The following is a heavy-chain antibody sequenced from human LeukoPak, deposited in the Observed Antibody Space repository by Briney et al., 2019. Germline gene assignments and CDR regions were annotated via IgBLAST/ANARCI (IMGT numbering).Heavy chain of an antibody. CDR3: ARVPSLGYCSGGSCYRFDH. Sequence: ASVTVSCKASGYTFASHDINWVRQAPGQGLEWMGWMNPDSTNTGYAQKFQGRVTMTRDTSMSTAYMELSSLTSEDTAVYYCARVPSLGYCSGGSCYRFDHWGQGILVAVSS. CDR1: GYTFASHD. V-gene: IGHV1-8*01. J-gene: IGHJ4*02. D-gene: IGHD2-15*01. CDR2: MNPDSTNT.